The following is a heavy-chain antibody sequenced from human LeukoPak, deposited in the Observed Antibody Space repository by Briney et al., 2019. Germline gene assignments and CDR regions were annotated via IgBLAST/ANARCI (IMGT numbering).Heavy chain of an antibody. J-gene: IGHJ3*02. CDR1: GFTVSSSY. CDR3: AKDLSDSSGYYHDAFDI. Sequence: GGSLRLSCTGSGFTVSSSYMSWVRQTPGKGLEWVSAISGSGGSTYYADSVKGRFTISRDNSKNTLYLQMNSLRAEDTAVYYCAKDLSDSSGYYHDAFDIWGQGTMVTVSS. V-gene: IGHV3-23*01. CDR2: ISGSGGST. D-gene: IGHD3-22*01.